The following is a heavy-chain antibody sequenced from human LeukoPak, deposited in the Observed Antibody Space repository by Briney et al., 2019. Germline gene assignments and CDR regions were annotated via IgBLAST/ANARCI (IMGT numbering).Heavy chain of an antibody. D-gene: IGHD6-19*01. CDR1: GFRFDDHG. CDR2: IHWNGGSI. CDR3: AGGDRNGWYFDY. Sequence: GGSLRLSCAASGFRFDDHGMSWVRQAPGKGLEWVCGIHWNGGSIGYGDSVKGRFTISRDNAKNSLYLQMNSLRGEDTALYFCAGGDRNGWYFDYWGQGILVTVSS. V-gene: IGHV3-20*04. J-gene: IGHJ4*02.